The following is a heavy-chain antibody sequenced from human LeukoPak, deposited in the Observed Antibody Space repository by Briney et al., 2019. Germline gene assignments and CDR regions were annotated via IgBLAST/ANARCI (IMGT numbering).Heavy chain of an antibody. V-gene: IGHV3-48*02. D-gene: IGHD3-3*01. Sequence: GGSLRLSCAASGFTFSTYSMNWVRQAPGKGLEWVSYISGTSSLIYYADSVKGRFTVSRDNAKNSLYLQMNSLRDEDTAVYYCVRDQFFSFDYWGQGTLVTVSS. CDR3: VRDQFFSFDY. CDR2: ISGTSSLI. J-gene: IGHJ4*02. CDR1: GFTFSTYS.